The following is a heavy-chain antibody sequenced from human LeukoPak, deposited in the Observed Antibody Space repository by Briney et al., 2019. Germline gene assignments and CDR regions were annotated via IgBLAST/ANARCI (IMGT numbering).Heavy chain of an antibody. J-gene: IGHJ3*02. CDR1: GYSISSGYY. D-gene: IGHD1-26*01. Sequence: SETLSLTCTVSGYSISSGYYWGWIRQPPGKGLEWIGNIYHSGSTYYNPSLKSRVTVSVDTSKNKFSLKLSSVTAADTAVYYCARADSGTSSGAFDIWGHGTMVTVSS. CDR2: IYHSGST. CDR3: ARADSGTSSGAFDI. V-gene: IGHV4-38-2*02.